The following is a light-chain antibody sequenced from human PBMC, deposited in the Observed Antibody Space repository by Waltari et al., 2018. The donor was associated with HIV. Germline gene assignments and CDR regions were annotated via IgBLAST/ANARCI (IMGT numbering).Light chain of an antibody. Sequence: QSVLTQPPSASGAPGQRVTISCSGSSPNIGSNPVKWYQQLPGTDHKLLVYSNNQRRSGVPDRLSGSRSGTSASLAISELQSEDEADYYCATWDDRLNAWVFGGGTKLTVL. CDR2: SNN. V-gene: IGLV1-44*01. J-gene: IGLJ3*02. CDR3: ATWDDRLNAWV. CDR1: SPNIGSNP.